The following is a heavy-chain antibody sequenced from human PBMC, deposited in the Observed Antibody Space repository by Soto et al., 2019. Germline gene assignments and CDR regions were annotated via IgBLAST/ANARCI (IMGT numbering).Heavy chain of an antibody. J-gene: IGHJ4*02. CDR1: GYSFTSYW. V-gene: IGHV5-51*01. CDR2: IYPGDSHT. D-gene: IGHD2-2*02. Sequence: SLKISCKVSGYSFTSYWIGWVRQMPGKGLEWMGIIYPGDSHTKYSPSFQGQVTISADKSISTAYLQWSGLKASDTAIYYCARQGYCSTTACYTVDYWGQGTRVTVSS. CDR3: ARQGYCSTTACYTVDY.